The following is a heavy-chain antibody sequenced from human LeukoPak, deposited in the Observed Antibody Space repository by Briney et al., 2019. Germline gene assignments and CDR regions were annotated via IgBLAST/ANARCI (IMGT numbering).Heavy chain of an antibody. CDR3: ATGYSSSWPLGY. CDR1: GYTLTELS. Sequence: ASVKVSCKVSGYTLTELSMHWVRQAPGKGLEWMGGFDPEDGETIYAQKFQGRVTMTEDTSTDTAYMEPSSLRSEDTAVYYCATGYSSSWPLGYWGQGTLVTVSS. D-gene: IGHD6-13*01. J-gene: IGHJ4*02. CDR2: FDPEDGET. V-gene: IGHV1-24*01.